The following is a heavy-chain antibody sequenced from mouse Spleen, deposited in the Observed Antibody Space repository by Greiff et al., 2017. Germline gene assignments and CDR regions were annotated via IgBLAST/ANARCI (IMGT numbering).Heavy chain of an antibody. D-gene: IGHD1-1*01. V-gene: IGHV1-66*01. J-gene: IGHJ2*01. CDR3: ARELLRYFDY. CDR1: GYSFTSYY. CDR2: IFPGSGNT. Sequence: VKLMESGPELVKPGASVKISCKASGYSFTSYYIHWVKQRPGQGLEWIGWIFPGSGNTKYNEKFKGKATLTADTSSSTAYMQLSSLTSEDSAVYFCARELLRYFDYWGQGTTLTVSS.